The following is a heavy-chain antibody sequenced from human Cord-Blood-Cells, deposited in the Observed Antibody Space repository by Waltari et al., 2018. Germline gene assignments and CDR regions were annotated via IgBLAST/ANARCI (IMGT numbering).Heavy chain of an antibody. J-gene: IGHJ4*02. CDR3: AKGEGVRLDSY. CDR2: DGSNK. Sequence: DGSNKYYADYVKGRFTISRDNSKTTLYLQMNSQRAEDTAVYYCAKGEGVRLDSYWGQGTLVTVSS. D-gene: IGHD3-22*01. V-gene: IGHV3-30*02.